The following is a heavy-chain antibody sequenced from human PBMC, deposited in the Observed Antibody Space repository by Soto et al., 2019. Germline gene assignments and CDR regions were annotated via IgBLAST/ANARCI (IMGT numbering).Heavy chain of an antibody. V-gene: IGHV3-23*01. J-gene: IGHJ4*02. D-gene: IGHD6-19*01. CDR2: ISGSGGST. CDR3: AEVNGYSSGWFDY. CDR1: GFTFSSDA. Sequence: EVQLLESGGGLVQPGGSLRLSCAASGFTFSSDAMSWVRQAPGKGLEWVSAISGSGGSTYYADSVKGRFTISRDNSKNTLYLQMSSLRDEDTAVYYCAEVNGYSSGWFDYWGQGTLVTVSS.